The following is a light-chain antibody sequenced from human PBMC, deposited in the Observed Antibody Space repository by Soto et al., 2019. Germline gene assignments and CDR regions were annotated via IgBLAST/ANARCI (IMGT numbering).Light chain of an antibody. V-gene: IGLV1-40*01. CDR2: GNS. J-gene: IGLJ2*01. CDR3: QSYDSSLSVVL. Sequence: QSVLTQPPSVSGAPGQRVTISCTGSSSNIGAGYDVHWYQQLPGTAPKLLIYGNSNRPSGVPDRFSGSKSGTSASLAITGLQAEDEADYYFQSYDSSLSVVLFGGGTKVTVL. CDR1: SSNIGAGYD.